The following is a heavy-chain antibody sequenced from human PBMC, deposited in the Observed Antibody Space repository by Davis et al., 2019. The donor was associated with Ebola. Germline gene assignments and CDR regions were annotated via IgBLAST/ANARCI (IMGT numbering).Heavy chain of an antibody. D-gene: IGHD6-6*01. V-gene: IGHV4-59*01. CDR2: IYYSGST. CDR3: ARDVLIGSSSLSYYYYYGMDV. Sequence: MPGGSLRLSCTVSGGSISSYYWSWIRQPPGKGLEWVGYIYYSGSTNYNPSLKNRLTISVDTSKNQFSLKLSSVTAADTAVYYCARDVLIGSSSLSYYYYYGMDVWGQGTTVTVSS. J-gene: IGHJ6*02. CDR1: GGSISSYY.